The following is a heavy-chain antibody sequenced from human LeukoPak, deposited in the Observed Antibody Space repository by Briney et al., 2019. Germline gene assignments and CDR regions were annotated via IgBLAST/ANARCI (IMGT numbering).Heavy chain of an antibody. V-gene: IGHV3-30*04. D-gene: IGHD3-3*01. CDR3: AKDLEGYYDFWSGYLD. J-gene: IGHJ4*02. CDR2: ISYDGSNK. Sequence: GRSLRLSCAASGFTFSSYAMHWVRQAPGKGLEWVAVISYDGSNKYYADSVKGRFTISRDNSKNTLYLQMNSLRAEDTAVYYCAKDLEGYYDFWSGYLDWGQGTLVTVSS. CDR1: GFTFSSYA.